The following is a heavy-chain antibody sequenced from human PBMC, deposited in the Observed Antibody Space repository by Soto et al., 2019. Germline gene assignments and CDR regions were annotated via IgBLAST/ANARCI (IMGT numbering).Heavy chain of an antibody. J-gene: IGHJ4*02. D-gene: IGHD4-17*01. V-gene: IGHV4-39*01. CDR3: ARHVAYGGNSLDY. Sequence: PSETLSLTCTVSGGSISSSSYYWGWIRQPPGKGLEWIGSIYYSGSTYYNPSLKSRVTISVDTSKNQFSLKLSSVTAADTAVYYCARHVAYGGNSLDYWGQGTLVTVSS. CDR2: IYYSGST. CDR1: GGSISSSSYY.